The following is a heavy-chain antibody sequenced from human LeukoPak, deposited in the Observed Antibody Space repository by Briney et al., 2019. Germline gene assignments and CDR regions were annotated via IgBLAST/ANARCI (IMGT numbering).Heavy chain of an antibody. CDR1: GFTFSFYG. CDR3: AKTSDQLLYSKFDF. CDR2: IQYDGSYK. D-gene: IGHD4-11*01. J-gene: IGHJ4*02. V-gene: IGHV3-30*02. Sequence: GESLKISCATSGFTFSFYGMHWVRQAPGKGLEWVAFIQYDGSYKFYADSVQGRFSISRDNSKSTLFLQMNSLRPDATALYYCAKTSDQLLYSKFDFWGQGTLVTVSS.